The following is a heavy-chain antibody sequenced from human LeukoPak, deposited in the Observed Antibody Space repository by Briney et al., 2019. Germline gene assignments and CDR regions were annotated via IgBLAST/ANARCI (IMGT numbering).Heavy chain of an antibody. V-gene: IGHV1-18*01. J-gene: IGHJ4*02. D-gene: IGHD2-2*01. Sequence: ASEKVSCKASGYTFSNFGISWGRQYPAQGLEWMGWISANNDNPNHGKKFQGRPHVTTDPSPHTANIELSNLRSDDPAVYSCPRHRTSTHDYWGQGTLVTVSS. CDR2: ISANNDNP. CDR3: PRHRTSTHDY. CDR1: GYTFSNFG.